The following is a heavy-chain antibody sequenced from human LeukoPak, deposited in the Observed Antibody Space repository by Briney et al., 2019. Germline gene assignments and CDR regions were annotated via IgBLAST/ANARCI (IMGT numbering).Heavy chain of an antibody. CDR3: AFSMAAFYYYYYYMDV. V-gene: IGHV1-69*05. Sequence: SVKVSCKASGGTFSSYAISWVRQAPGQGLEWMGRIIPIFGTANYAQKFQGRVTITTDESTSTAYMELSSLRSEDTAVYYCAFSMAAFYYYYYYMDVWGKGTTVTVSS. D-gene: IGHD6-6*01. CDR2: IIPIFGTA. J-gene: IGHJ6*03. CDR1: GGTFSSYA.